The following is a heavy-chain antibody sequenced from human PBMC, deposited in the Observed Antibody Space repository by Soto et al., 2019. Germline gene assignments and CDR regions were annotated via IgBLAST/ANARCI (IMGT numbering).Heavy chain of an antibody. D-gene: IGHD1-1*01. CDR1: RYIFTAYF. J-gene: IGHJ5*02. CDR3: ASHDPGARFDP. V-gene: IGHV1-2*02. Sequence: QVQLVQSGAEVKKPGASVKVSCKAPRYIFTAYFMHWVRQAPGQGLEWMGWSNPNNGATHYGLSFQGRVTMTRDTTISTAYMELSSLRSDDTAVYYCASHDPGARFDPWGQGTLVIVSS. CDR2: SNPNNGAT.